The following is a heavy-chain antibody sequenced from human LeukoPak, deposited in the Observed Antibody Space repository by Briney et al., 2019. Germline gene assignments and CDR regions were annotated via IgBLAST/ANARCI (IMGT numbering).Heavy chain of an antibody. CDR1: GFTFTSAA. Sequence: GTSVKVSCKASGFTFTSAAVQWVRQARGQRLEWIGWIVVGSGNTNYAQKVQERVTITRDMSTSTAYMELSSLRSEDTAVYYCAAAPPSNYVGYYYYYGMDVWGQGPTVTVPS. D-gene: IGHD4-11*01. J-gene: IGHJ6*02. V-gene: IGHV1-58*01. CDR3: AAAPPSNYVGYYYYYGMDV. CDR2: IVVGSGNT.